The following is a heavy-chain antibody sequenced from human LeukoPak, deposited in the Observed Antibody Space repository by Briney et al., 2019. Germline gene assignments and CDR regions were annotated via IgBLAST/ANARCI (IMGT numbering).Heavy chain of an antibody. CDR3: AKDEPYSRTSDY. J-gene: IGHJ4*02. CDR2: ISGSGGST. Sequence: GGSLRLSCAASGFTFSSYSMNWVRQAPGKGLEWVSAISGSGGSTYYADSVKGRFTISRDNSKNTLYLQMNSLRAEDTAVYYCAKDEPYSRTSDYWGQGTLVTVSS. CDR1: GFTFSSYS. D-gene: IGHD6-13*01. V-gene: IGHV3-23*01.